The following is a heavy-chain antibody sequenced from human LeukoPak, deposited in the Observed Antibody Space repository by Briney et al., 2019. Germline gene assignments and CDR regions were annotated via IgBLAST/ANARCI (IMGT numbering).Heavy chain of an antibody. J-gene: IGHJ6*02. D-gene: IGHD3-10*01. Sequence: ASVKVSCKASGYTFTGYYMHWVRQAPGQGLEWMGWINPNSGGTNYAQKFQGRVTMTRDTSISTAYMELSRLRSDDTAVYYCARERLWSGELPLINMDVWGQGTTVTVSS. CDR2: INPNSGGT. CDR3: ARERLWSGELPLINMDV. CDR1: GYTFTGYY. V-gene: IGHV1-2*02.